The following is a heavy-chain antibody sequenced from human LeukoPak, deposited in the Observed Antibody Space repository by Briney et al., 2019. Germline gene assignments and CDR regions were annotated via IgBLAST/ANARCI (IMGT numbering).Heavy chain of an antibody. D-gene: IGHD2-2*01. V-gene: IGHV3-21*01. CDR3: ARDPVVPAAMVGAFDI. J-gene: IGHJ3*02. CDR1: GFTFSSYS. Sequence: PGGSLRLSCAASGFTFSSYSMNWVRQAPGKGLEWVSSISSSSSYIYYADSVKGRFTISRDNAKNSLYLQMNSLRAEDMAVYYCARDPVVPAAMVGAFDIWGQGTMVTVSS. CDR2: ISSSSSYI.